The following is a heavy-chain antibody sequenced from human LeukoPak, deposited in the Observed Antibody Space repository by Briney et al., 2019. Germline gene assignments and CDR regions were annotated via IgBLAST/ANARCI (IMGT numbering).Heavy chain of an antibody. D-gene: IGHD5-12*01. CDR2: INQDGSEI. Sequence: GGSLRLSCAASGFNVSRNYMNWVRQAPGKGLEWVANINQDGSEILYLDSVKGRFTVSRDNAKNSLYLQMNSLRAEDTALYYCARGRGYSGYDDFRYWDQGTLVTVSS. J-gene: IGHJ4*02. CDR1: GFNVSRNY. V-gene: IGHV3-7*04. CDR3: ARGRGYSGYDDFRY.